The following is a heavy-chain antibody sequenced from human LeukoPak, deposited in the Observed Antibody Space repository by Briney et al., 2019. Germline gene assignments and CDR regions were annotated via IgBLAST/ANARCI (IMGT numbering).Heavy chain of an antibody. D-gene: IGHD3-16*01. CDR2: ISGSGTTI. CDR3: VTKLYVSHHTHAFDI. J-gene: IGHJ3*02. CDR1: GFTFSNYP. V-gene: IGHV3-23*01. Sequence: GGSLRLSCTASGFTFSNYPINFVRQAPGKGLDWVSAISGSGTTIYYADAVRGRFTISRDNSKNTVYLQMNSLRAEGTALYYCVTKLYVSHHTHAFDIWGQGTMVTVSP.